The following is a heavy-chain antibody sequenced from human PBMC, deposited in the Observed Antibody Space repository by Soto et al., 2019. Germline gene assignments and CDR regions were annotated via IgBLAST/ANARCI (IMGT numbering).Heavy chain of an antibody. J-gene: IGHJ4*02. Sequence: SETLSLTCAVSGGSISSSNWWSWVRQPPGKGLEWIGEIYHSGSTNYNPSLESRVTISVDKSKNQFSLKLSSVTAADTAVYYCARGHGYSYGHFDYWGQGTLVTVSS. CDR1: GGSISSSNW. D-gene: IGHD5-18*01. CDR2: IYHSGST. V-gene: IGHV4-4*02. CDR3: ARGHGYSYGHFDY.